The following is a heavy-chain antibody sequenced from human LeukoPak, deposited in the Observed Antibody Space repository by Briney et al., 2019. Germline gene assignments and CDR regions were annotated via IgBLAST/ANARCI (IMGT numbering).Heavy chain of an antibody. V-gene: IGHV3-21*01. CDR3: ARELSEVWGSGGFDP. Sequence: GGSLRLSCAASGFTFSSYSMNWVRQAPGKGLEWVSSISSSSSYIYYADSVKGRFTISRDNAKNSLYLQMNSLRAEDTAVYYCARELSEVWGSGGFDPWGQGTLVTVSS. J-gene: IGHJ5*02. D-gene: IGHD3-16*01. CDR2: ISSSSSYI. CDR1: GFTFSSYS.